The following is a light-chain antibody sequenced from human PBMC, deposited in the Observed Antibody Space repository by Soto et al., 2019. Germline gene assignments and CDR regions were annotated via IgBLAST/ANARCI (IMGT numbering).Light chain of an antibody. CDR3: QQYGSSGT. CDR2: ASS. Sequence: EIVLTQSPGTPSLSPGETATLSCKTSQSRGSNFLAWYQHKPGQAPRLLIYASSNRATGIPDRFSGSASGTDFTLTISRLEPEDFAVYYCQQYGSSGTFGQGTKVDIK. V-gene: IGKV3-20*01. CDR1: QSRGSNF. J-gene: IGKJ1*01.